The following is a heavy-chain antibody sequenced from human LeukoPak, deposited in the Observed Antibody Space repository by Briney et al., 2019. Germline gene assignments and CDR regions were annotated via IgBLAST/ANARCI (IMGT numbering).Heavy chain of an antibody. Sequence: GGSLRLSCAASGFTFSKNAMSWVRQAPGKGLEWVSAMSGSGDSSYYADSVKGRFTISRDISKNTLYLQMNSLGVEDTAVYYCANNKWALSGSFDIWGQGTMVTVSS. CDR3: ANNKWALSGSFDI. CDR2: MSGSGDSS. V-gene: IGHV3-23*01. D-gene: IGHD1-26*01. CDR1: GFTFSKNA. J-gene: IGHJ3*02.